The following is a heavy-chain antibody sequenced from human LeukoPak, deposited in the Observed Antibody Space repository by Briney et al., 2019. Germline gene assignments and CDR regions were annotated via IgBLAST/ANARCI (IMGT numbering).Heavy chain of an antibody. D-gene: IGHD6-13*01. CDR3: ARSQRIAAAAHFDY. V-gene: IGHV5-51*01. CDR1: GSSFTSYW. J-gene: IGHJ4*02. Sequence: GESRQICGEGAGSSFTSYWIGGGRQLRGEGLGGMGIIYPGDSDTRYSPSFQGQVTISADKSISTACLQWSSLKASDTAMYYCARSQRIAAAAHFDYWGQGTLVTVSS. CDR2: IYPGDSDT.